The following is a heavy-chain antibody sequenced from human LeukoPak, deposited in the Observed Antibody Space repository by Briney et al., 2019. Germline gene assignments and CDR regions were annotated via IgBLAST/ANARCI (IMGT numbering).Heavy chain of an antibody. V-gene: IGHV1-2*02. J-gene: IGHJ4*02. Sequence: ASVKVPCKASGYTFTSYGISWVRQAPGQGLEWMGWINPNSGGTNYAQKFQGRITMTRDTSISTAYMELSSLRSDDTAVYYCARDRGCSGGSCYFSWGQGTLVTVSS. D-gene: IGHD2-15*01. CDR3: ARDRGCSGGSCYFS. CDR2: INPNSGGT. CDR1: GYTFTSYG.